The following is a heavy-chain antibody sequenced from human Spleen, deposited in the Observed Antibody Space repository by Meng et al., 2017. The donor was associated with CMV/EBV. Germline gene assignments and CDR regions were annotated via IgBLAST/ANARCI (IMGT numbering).Heavy chain of an antibody. CDR3: ATGRVVGITNDAFDI. J-gene: IGHJ3*02. CDR2: IKQDGSEK. V-gene: IGHV3-7*03. Sequence: GGALRLSCAASGFTFSSYWMSWVRQAPGKGLEWVANIKQDGSEKYYVDSVKGRFTISRDNAKNSLYLQMNSLRAEDTAVYYCATGRVVGITNDAFDIWGQGTMVTVSS. CDR1: GFTFSSYW. D-gene: IGHD1-26*01.